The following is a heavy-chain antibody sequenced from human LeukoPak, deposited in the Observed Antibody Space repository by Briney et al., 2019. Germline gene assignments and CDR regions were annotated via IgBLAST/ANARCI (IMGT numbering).Heavy chain of an antibody. Sequence: ASVKVSCKASGYTFTSYDINLVRQATGQGPEWMGWMNPNSGNTGYGQKFQGRVTMTRDTSISTAYMELRSLRSEDTAVYYCARGRLTTVTTWYYHGMDVWGQGTTVTVSS. CDR3: ARGRLTTVTTWYYHGMDV. V-gene: IGHV1-8*01. CDR2: MNPNSGNT. D-gene: IGHD4-17*01. CDR1: GYTFTSYD. J-gene: IGHJ6*02.